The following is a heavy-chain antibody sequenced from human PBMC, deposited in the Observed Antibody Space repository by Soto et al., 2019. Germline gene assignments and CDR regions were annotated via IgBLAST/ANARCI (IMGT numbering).Heavy chain of an antibody. CDR1: GYTFTSYY. D-gene: IGHD6-25*01. J-gene: IGHJ4*02. CDR2: INPNVGSA. CDR3: ARDVAAAFFDY. V-gene: IGHV1-46*01. Sequence: ASVKVSCKASGYTFTSYYMHWVRQAPGQGLEWMGTINPNVGSASFAQKFQGRVTMTRDTSTSTVYMELSSLRSEDTAVYYCARDVAAAFFDYWGQGTLVTVSS.